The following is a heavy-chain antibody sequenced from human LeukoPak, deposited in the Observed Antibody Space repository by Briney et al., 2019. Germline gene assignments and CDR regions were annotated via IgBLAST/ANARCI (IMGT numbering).Heavy chain of an antibody. CDR2: ISNSDDST. V-gene: IGHV3-23*01. CDR3: ANLRGYDSAGYYVQGSFDL. J-gene: IGHJ2*01. Sequence: PGGSLRLSCAASGFTFNNYAMSWVRQAPGKGLEWVSTISNSDDSTYYADSVKGRFTISRDNSKNTLYLQMKSLRAEDTAVYYCANLRGYDSAGYYVQGSFDLWGRGTLVTVSS. CDR1: GFTFNNYA. D-gene: IGHD3-22*01.